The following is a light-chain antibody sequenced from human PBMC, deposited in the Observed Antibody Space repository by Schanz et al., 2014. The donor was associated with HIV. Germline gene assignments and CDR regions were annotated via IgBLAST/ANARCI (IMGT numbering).Light chain of an antibody. CDR3: ATWDGSLNGRV. J-gene: IGLJ3*02. V-gene: IGLV1-40*01. CDR2: GNS. CDR1: TSNLGANYD. Sequence: QSVLTQPPSVSGAPGQGVTISCTGSTSNLGANYDVPWSPQLPGTAPKLLIYGNSNRPSGVPDRFSGFKSDTSASLAITGLQSEDEADYYCATWDGSLNGRVFGGGTKLTVL.